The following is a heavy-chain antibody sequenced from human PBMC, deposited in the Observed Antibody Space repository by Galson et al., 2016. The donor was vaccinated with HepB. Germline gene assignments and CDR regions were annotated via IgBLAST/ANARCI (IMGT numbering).Heavy chain of an antibody. D-gene: IGHD6-19*01. J-gene: IGHJ6*02. Sequence: TLSLTCAVYGGSFSGYHWTWIRQTPGKGLEWIGEITPSGSTDYNSSLKTRVTISVDTSRKQFSLRLTSVTAADTAVYYCARGGLAVAGTLWWGPTQRHYSDLDVWGQGTTVTVSS. CDR3: ARGGLAVAGTLWWGPTQRHYSDLDV. CDR2: ITPSGST. V-gene: IGHV4-34*01. CDR1: GGSFSGYH.